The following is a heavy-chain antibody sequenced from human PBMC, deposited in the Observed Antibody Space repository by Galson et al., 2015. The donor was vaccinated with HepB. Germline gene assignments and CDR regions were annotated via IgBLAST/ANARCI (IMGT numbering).Heavy chain of an antibody. J-gene: IGHJ5*02. CDR1: GGTFSSYD. CDR2: MNPNSGNT. V-gene: IGHV1-8*02. D-gene: IGHD2-2*01. Sequence: SVKVSCKASGGTFSSYDINWVRQAAGQGLEWMGWMNPNSGNTGYAQKFQGRVTMTRNTSISTAYMELSSLRSEDTAVYYRARGPGYCSSTSCYFWFDPWGQGTLVTVSS. CDR3: ARGPGYCSSTSCYFWFDP.